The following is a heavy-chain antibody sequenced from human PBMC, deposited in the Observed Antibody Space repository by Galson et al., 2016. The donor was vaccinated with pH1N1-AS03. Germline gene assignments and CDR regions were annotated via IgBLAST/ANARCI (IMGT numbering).Heavy chain of an antibody. J-gene: IGHJ5*01. CDR1: ASTFAHYW. CDR3: ASRISVTGREFDS. Sequence: QSGAEVKKPGESLKISCKASASTFAHYWIVWGRQMPGKGLEWMRIMYPANFDTRYSPSFQGQVTISAETSINTAYVQWSSLSASDAAMYYCASRISVTGREFDSWGQGTLVTVSS. D-gene: IGHD6-19*01. CDR2: MYPANFDT. V-gene: IGHV5-51*01.